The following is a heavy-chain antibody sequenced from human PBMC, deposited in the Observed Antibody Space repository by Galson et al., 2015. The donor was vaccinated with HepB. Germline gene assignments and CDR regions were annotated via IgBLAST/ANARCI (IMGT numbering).Heavy chain of an antibody. J-gene: IGHJ1*01. CDR3: AKDSGSGYYLEYFQH. Sequence: SLRLSCAASGFTFSSYAMSWVRQAPGKGLEWVSAISGSGGSTYYADSVKGRFTISRDNSKNTLYLQMNSLRAEDTAVYYCAKDSGSGYYLEYFQHWGQGTLVTVSS. CDR1: GFTFSSYA. V-gene: IGHV3-23*01. D-gene: IGHD3-3*01. CDR2: ISGSGGST.